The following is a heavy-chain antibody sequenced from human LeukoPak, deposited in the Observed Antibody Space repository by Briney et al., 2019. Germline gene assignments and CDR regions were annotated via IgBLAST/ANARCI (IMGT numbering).Heavy chain of an antibody. CDR3: ARVRGIFGVVITSYNWFDP. CDR1: GYTFTSYT. D-gene: IGHD3-3*01. Sequence: SVKVSCKASGYTFTSYTISWVRQAPGQGLEWMGRIIPILGIANYAQKFQGRVTITADKSTSTAYMELSSLRSEDTAVYYCARVRGIFGVVITSYNWFDPWGQGTLVTVSS. J-gene: IGHJ5*02. CDR2: IIPILGIA. V-gene: IGHV1-69*02.